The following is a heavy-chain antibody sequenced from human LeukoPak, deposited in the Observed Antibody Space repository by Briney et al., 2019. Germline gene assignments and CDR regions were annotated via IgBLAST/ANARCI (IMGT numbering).Heavy chain of an antibody. Sequence: SETLSLTCTVSGGSISSYYWSWIRQPPGKGLEWIGYIYYSGSTNYNPSLKSRVTISVDTSKNQFSLKLSSVTAADTAVYYCASSVDTAMVSYSDSWGQGTLVTVSS. CDR3: ASSVDTAMVSYSDS. CDR2: IYYSGST. V-gene: IGHV4-59*01. CDR1: GGSISSYY. J-gene: IGHJ4*02. D-gene: IGHD5-18*01.